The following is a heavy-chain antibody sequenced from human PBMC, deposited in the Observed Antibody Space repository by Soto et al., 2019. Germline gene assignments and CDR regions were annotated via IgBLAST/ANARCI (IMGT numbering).Heavy chain of an antibody. D-gene: IGHD3-16*01. CDR3: AGGPNPDFCDY. J-gene: IGHJ4*02. CDR2: ISYSGST. V-gene: IGHV4-30-4*08. CDR1: GGSISSSDYY. Sequence: QVQLQESGPGLVKPSQTLSLTCTVSGGSISSSDYYWTWIRQRPGEGLEWIGCISYSGSTFYKPSLKSRLTISVDTSKNQFSLKLSSVTAADTAVYYCAGGPNPDFCDYWGQGTLVTVSS.